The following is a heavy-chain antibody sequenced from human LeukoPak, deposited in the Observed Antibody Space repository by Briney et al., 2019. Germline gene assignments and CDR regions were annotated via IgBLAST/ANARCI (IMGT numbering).Heavy chain of an antibody. D-gene: IGHD3-10*01. CDR2: IKQDGSEK. V-gene: IGHV3-7*01. CDR1: GFTFSSYW. J-gene: IGHJ6*03. CDR3: AKDLSGYYYGSGSYYDYYYMDV. Sequence: PGGSLRLSCAASGFTFSSYWMSWVRQAPGKGLEWVANIKQDGSEKYYVDSVKGRFTISRDNAKNSLYLQMNSLRAEDTAVYYCAKDLSGYYYGSGSYYDYYYMDVWGKGTTVTVSS.